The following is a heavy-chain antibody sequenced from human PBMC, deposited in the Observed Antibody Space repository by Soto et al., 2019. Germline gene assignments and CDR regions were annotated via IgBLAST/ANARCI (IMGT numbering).Heavy chain of an antibody. V-gene: IGHV3-23*01. CDR3: AAPTLTHDAFDI. J-gene: IGHJ3*02. CDR1: GFPFSSYA. Sequence: GGSLRLSCAASGFPFSSYAMSWVRQAPGKGLEWVSAISGSGGSTYYADSVKGRFTISRDNSKNTLYPQMNSLRAEDTAVYYCAAPTLTHDAFDIWGQGTMVTVSS. CDR2: ISGSGGST.